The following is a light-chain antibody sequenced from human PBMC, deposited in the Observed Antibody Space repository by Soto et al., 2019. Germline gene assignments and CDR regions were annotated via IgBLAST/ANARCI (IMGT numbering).Light chain of an antibody. CDR3: QQYRSTPWT. CDR2: WAS. Sequence: DIVMTQSPDSLAVSLGERATINCKSSQSVLYSSNNKNYLAWYQQKPGQPPQLLIYWASTRESGVPDRFSGSGSGTDFTLTISSLQAEDVAVYYCQQYRSTPWTFGQGTKGEIK. CDR1: QSVLYSSNNKNY. J-gene: IGKJ1*01. V-gene: IGKV4-1*01.